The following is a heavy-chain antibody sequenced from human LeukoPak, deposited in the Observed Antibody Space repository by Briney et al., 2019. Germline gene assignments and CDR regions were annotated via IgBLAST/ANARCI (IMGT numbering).Heavy chain of an antibody. V-gene: IGHV3-21*01. CDR2: INDNSRSI. J-gene: IGHJ3*02. D-gene: IGHD2-2*01. Sequence: GGSLRLSCAASGFTFSSYSMNWVRQAPGKGLEWVSSINDNSRSIFYTDSLKGRFTISRDNSKNTLYLQMNSLRAEDTAVYYCARSRPYCSSTSCYFGAFDIWGQGTMVTVSS. CDR3: ARSRPYCSSTSCYFGAFDI. CDR1: GFTFSSYS.